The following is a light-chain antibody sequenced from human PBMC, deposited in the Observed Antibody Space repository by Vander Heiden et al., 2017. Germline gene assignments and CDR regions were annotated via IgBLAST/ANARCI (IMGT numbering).Light chain of an antibody. J-gene: IGKJ4*01. CDR2: DAS. CDR1: QSVSSY. CDR3: QQRSNWPPLT. Sequence: EIVLTQSPATLSLSPGESATLSCRASQSVSSYLAWYQQKPGQAPRLLIYDASNRATGIPARFSGSGSGTDFTLTISSLEPEDFAVYYCQQRSNWPPLTFGEGPRWRSN. V-gene: IGKV3-11*01.